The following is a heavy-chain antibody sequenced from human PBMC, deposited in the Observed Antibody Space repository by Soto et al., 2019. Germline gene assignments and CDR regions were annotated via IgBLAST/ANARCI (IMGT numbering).Heavy chain of an antibody. J-gene: IGHJ4*02. CDR1: GFTFDDYA. V-gene: IGHV3-9*01. CDR3: AKDNGGNEFDY. CDR2: ISWNSGSI. Sequence: DVQLVESGGGLVQPGRSLRLSCAASGFTFDDYAMHWVRQAPGKGLEWVSGISWNSGSIGYADSVKGRFTISRDNAKNSLYLQMNSLRAEDTALYYCAKDNGGNEFDYWGQGTLVTVSS. D-gene: IGHD2-15*01.